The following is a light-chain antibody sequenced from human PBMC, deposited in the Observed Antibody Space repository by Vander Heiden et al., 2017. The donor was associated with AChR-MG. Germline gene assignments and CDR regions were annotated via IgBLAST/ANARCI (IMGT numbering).Light chain of an antibody. CDR3: AAWDDSLNGV. Sequence: QSVLTPPLSASGTPGQRVTIPFSGSSSNIESNTVNWYQQLPGTAPKLLIYSNNQRPSGVPDRFSGSKSGTSASLAISGLQSEDEADYYCAAWDDSLNGVFGGGTKLTVL. J-gene: IGLJ3*02. V-gene: IGLV1-44*01. CDR1: SSNIESNT. CDR2: SNN.